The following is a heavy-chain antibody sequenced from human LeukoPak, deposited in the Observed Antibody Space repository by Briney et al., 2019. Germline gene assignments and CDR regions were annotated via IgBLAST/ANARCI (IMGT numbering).Heavy chain of an antibody. CDR2: IYYSGST. Sequence: SETLSLTCAVSGGSISSSTYYWGWIRQPPGKGLEWIGSIYYSGSTYYNPSLKSRVTISVDTSKNQFSLKLSSVTAADTAVYYCARAHILTGYYKVGYFDYWGQGTLVTVSS. CDR3: ARAHILTGYYKVGYFDY. D-gene: IGHD3-9*01. V-gene: IGHV4-39*07. J-gene: IGHJ4*02. CDR1: GGSISSSTYY.